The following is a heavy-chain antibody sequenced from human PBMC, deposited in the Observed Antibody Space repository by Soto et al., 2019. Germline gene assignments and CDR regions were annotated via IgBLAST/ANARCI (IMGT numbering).Heavy chain of an antibody. Sequence: ASVKVSCKASGYTFTSYYMHWVRQAPGQGLEWMGIINPSGGSTSYAQKFQGRVTMTKNTLYLQMNSLRAEDTAVYYCARGKFSSSSAPTDYWGQGTLVTVSS. CDR3: ARGKFSSSSAPTDY. CDR2: INPSGGST. D-gene: IGHD6-6*01. CDR1: GYTFTSYY. J-gene: IGHJ4*02. V-gene: IGHV1-46*01.